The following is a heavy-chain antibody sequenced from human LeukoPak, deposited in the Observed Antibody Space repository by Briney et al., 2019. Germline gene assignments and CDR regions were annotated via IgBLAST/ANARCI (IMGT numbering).Heavy chain of an antibody. CDR1: GFTFSDYY. CDR3: AREGAYDILTGYYYYYYYYMDV. D-gene: IGHD3-9*01. J-gene: IGHJ6*03. Sequence: PGGSLRLSCAASGFTFSDYYMSWIRQAPGKGLEWVSYISSGDSTIRYADSVKGRFTISRDSAKNSLYLQMSSLRAEDTAVYYCAREGAYDILTGYYYYYYYYMDVWGKGTTVTVSS. V-gene: IGHV3-11*04. CDR2: ISSGDSTI.